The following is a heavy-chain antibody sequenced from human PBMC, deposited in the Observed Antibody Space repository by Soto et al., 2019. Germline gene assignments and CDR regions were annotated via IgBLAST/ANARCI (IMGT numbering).Heavy chain of an antibody. J-gene: IGHJ6*02. V-gene: IGHV3-7*05. D-gene: IGHD6-6*01. CDR2: IKQDGSEK. CDR3: ASSSSSDYYYGMDV. Sequence: GGSLRLSCAASGFTFSSYWMSWVRQAPGKGLEWVANIKQDGSEKYYVDSVKGRFTISRDNAKNSLYLQMNSLRAEDTAVYYCASSSSSDYYYGMDVWGQGTTVTVSS. CDR1: GFTFSSYW.